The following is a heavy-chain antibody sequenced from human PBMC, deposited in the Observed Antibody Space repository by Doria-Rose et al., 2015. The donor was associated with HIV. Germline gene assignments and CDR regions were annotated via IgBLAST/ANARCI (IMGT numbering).Heavy chain of an antibody. V-gene: IGHV1-69*04. CDR1: A. Sequence: AINWVRPAPGQGPEWMGRIIPVLGVANYAQKFQARITITADDSTSTSYMELTTLRSDDTAIYYCARIPPFSTSYYFDYWGQGTRGTVSS. J-gene: IGHJ4*02. CDR3: ARIPPFSTSYYFDY. CDR2: IIPVLGVA. D-gene: IGHD2-2*01.